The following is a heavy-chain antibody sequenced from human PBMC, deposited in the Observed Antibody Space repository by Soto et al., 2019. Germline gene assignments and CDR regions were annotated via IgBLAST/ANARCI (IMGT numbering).Heavy chain of an antibody. J-gene: IGHJ4*02. CDR2: IYYTGTT. D-gene: IGHD5-18*01. CDR1: CGSINNYY. CDR3: ARDHPHSYGVYYFDY. Sequence: PETLSLTCTVSCGSINNYYWSWIRQPPGKGLEWIGYIYYTGTTSYNPSLQNRVTISIDTSKNQVSLKVNSVTAADTAVYYCARDHPHSYGVYYFDYWGQGTPVTVSS. V-gene: IGHV4-59*01.